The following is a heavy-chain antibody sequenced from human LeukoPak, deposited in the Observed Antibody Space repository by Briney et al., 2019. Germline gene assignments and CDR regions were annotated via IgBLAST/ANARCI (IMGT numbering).Heavy chain of an antibody. CDR2: ISGSGGST. Sequence: PGGSLRLSCAASGFTFSSYAMSWVRHAPGKGLEWVSAISGSGGSTYYADSVKGRFTISRDNSKNTLYLQMNSLRAEDTAVYYCAKDFGYYYDSSGYYYPFDYWGQGTPVTVSS. J-gene: IGHJ4*02. V-gene: IGHV3-23*01. D-gene: IGHD3-22*01. CDR3: AKDFGYYYDSSGYYYPFDY. CDR1: GFTFSSYA.